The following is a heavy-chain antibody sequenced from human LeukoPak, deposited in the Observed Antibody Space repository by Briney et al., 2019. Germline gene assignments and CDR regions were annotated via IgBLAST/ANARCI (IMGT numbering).Heavy chain of an antibody. V-gene: IGHV3-30-3*01. J-gene: IGHJ4*02. Sequence: GGSLRLSCAASGFTFSNYAMYWVRQAPGKGLEWVAVIAYDGSNKYYAESVRGRFTISRDNSKNTLYLQMNSLRAEDTAVYYCAREGPGIAAVNTHTTGTELDWWGQGTLVTVSS. D-gene: IGHD6-13*01. CDR2: IAYDGSNK. CDR1: GFTFSNYA. CDR3: AREGPGIAAVNTHTTGTELDW.